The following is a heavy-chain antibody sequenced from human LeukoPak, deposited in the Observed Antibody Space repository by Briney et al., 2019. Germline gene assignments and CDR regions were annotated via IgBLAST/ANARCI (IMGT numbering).Heavy chain of an antibody. D-gene: IGHD3-22*01. CDR1: GGSISSDNYS. Sequence: SETLSLTCAVSGGSISSDNYSWSWNRQPPGKGLEWIGYIYHSGSTYYNPSIQSRVTMSVDRSKNQFSMRLSSGTAADTAVYYCARFYYDSGGFYIPPIWGQGILVTVSS. CDR3: ARFYYDSGGFYIPPI. CDR2: IYHSGST. V-gene: IGHV4-30-2*01. J-gene: IGHJ4*02.